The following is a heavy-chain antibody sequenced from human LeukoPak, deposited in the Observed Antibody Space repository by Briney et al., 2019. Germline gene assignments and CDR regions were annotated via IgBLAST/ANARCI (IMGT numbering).Heavy chain of an antibody. D-gene: IGHD1-26*01. Sequence: EASVKVSCKASGYTFTGYYMHWVRQAPGQGLEWMGWINPNSGGTNYAQKFQGRVTMTRDTSISTAYMELSRLRSDDTAVYYCARGGLSGSYPYNWFDPWGQGTLVTVSS. CDR3: ARGGLSGSYPYNWFDP. J-gene: IGHJ5*02. CDR1: GYTFTGYY. CDR2: INPNSGGT. V-gene: IGHV1-2*02.